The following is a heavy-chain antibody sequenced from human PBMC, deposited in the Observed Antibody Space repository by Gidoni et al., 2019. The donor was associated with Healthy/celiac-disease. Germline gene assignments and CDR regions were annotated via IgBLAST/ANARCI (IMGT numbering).Heavy chain of an antibody. Sequence: EVQLVQSGAEVKKPGESLKISCKGSGYSFTSYWIGWVRQMPGKGLEWMGSSYPGDSDTRYSPSFQGQVTISADKSISPADLQWSSLKASDTAMYYCARPQAGYCSSTSCYNWYFDLWGRGTLVTVSS. V-gene: IGHV5-51*01. CDR3: ARPQAGYCSSTSCYNWYFDL. J-gene: IGHJ2*01. CDR2: SYPGDSDT. CDR1: GYSFTSYW. D-gene: IGHD2-2*01.